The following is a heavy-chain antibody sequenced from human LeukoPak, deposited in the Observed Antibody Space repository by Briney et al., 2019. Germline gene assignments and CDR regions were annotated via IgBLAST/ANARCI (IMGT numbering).Heavy chain of an antibody. V-gene: IGHV3-7*03. CDR3: AKDAYSGNDYEGYFDY. CDR1: GFIFSNYW. Sequence: GGSPRLSCAASGFIFSNYWMSWVRQAPGKGLEWVANIKQDGSEKNYVDSVKGRFTISRDNAKNSLYLQMDSLRAEDTALYYCAKDAYSGNDYEGYFDYWGQGTLVTVSS. CDR2: IKQDGSEK. D-gene: IGHD5-12*01. J-gene: IGHJ4*02.